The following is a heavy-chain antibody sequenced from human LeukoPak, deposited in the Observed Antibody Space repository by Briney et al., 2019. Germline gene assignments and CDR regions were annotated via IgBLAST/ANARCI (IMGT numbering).Heavy chain of an antibody. CDR1: GGSISSYY. D-gene: IGHD2-15*01. CDR3: ARGSGRPHYLDY. Sequence: SETLSLTCTVPGGSISSYYWSWIRQPAGKGLEWIGRIYSSGSTNYNPSLKSRVSMSVDTSKNQFSLKLSSVTAADTAVYYCARGSGRPHYLDYWGQGTLVTVSS. V-gene: IGHV4-4*07. CDR2: IYSSGST. J-gene: IGHJ4*02.